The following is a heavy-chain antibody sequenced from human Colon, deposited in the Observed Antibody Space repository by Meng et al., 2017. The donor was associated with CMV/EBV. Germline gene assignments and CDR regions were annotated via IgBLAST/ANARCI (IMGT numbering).Heavy chain of an antibody. J-gene: IGHJ3*02. CDR3: ARDRHSEVVIALKGTFDI. CDR1: GASINSGDYY. D-gene: IGHD2-21*01. V-gene: IGHV4-39*07. CDR2: VYYSGYT. Sequence: SETLSLTCAVSGASINSGDYYWAWIRQSPGKGLEWIGSVYYSGYTYSNPSLSSRLSISVDRSKNQFFLRLSSVTAADTAVYYCARDRHSEVVIALKGTFDIWGQGTRVTVSS.